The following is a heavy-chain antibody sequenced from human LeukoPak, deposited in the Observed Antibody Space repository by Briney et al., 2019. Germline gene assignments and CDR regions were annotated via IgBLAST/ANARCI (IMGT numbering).Heavy chain of an antibody. V-gene: IGHV3-33*08. CDR3: TRGQTTYYDY. CDR1: GFIFTTYG. Sequence: PGTSLGLSCAASGFIFTTYGFHWVRQAPGKGLEWVAVIWSDGSHKFYTDSVKGRFTISRDNSENTLYLQMSSLRVEDTAVYYCTRGQTTYYDYWGQGTLVTVSS. J-gene: IGHJ4*02. D-gene: IGHD1-7*01. CDR2: IWSDGSHK.